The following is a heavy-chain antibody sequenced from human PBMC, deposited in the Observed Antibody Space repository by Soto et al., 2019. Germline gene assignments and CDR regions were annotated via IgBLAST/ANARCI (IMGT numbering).Heavy chain of an antibody. CDR2: IYHSGTT. V-gene: IGHV4-4*02. CDR1: SGSISRSNW. J-gene: IGHJ4*02. CDR3: ASLSGSLYGSESL. Sequence: PSETLSLTCAVSSGSISRSNWWRWVRQPPGKGLEWIGEIYHSGTTIYNPSLKSRVTISVDKSKNQFSLKLSSVTAADTAVYYCASLSGSLYGSESLWGQGTLVTVSS. D-gene: IGHD3-10*01.